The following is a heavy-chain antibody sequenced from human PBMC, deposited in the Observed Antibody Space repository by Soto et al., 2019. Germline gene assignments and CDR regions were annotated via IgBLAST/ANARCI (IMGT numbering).Heavy chain of an antibody. J-gene: IGHJ4*02. Sequence: ASVKVSCKASGGTFSSYTISWVRQAPGQGLEWMGRIIPILGIANYAQKFQGRVTITADKSTSTAYMELSSLRSEDTAVYYCARGNGSGSPILCYWGQGTLVTVSS. D-gene: IGHD3-10*01. CDR3: ARGNGSGSPILCY. V-gene: IGHV1-69*02. CDR1: GGTFSSYT. CDR2: IIPILGIA.